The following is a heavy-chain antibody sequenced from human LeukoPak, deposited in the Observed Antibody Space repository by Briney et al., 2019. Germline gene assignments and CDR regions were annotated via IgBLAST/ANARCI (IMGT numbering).Heavy chain of an antibody. D-gene: IGHD3-22*01. CDR1: GFTFITYS. J-gene: IGHJ4*02. CDR2: LINSGGSGGTT. CDR3: AKAMSTDHYDSKGFYRLDFDS. V-gene: IGHV3-23*01. Sequence: GGSLRLSCASSGFTFITYSMSWVRQAPGKGLEWVSALINSGGSGGTTYFADSVKGRFSISRDNSKSTLYLQLSSLTAEDTAVYYCAKAMSTDHYDSKGFYRLDFDSWGQGTLVTVSS.